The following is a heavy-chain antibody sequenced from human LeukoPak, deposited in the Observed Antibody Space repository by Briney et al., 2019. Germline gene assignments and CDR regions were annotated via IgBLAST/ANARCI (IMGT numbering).Heavy chain of an antibody. CDR2: INHSGST. Sequence: SETLSLTCAVYGGSFSGYYWSWIRQPPGKGLEWIGEINHSGSTNYNPSLESRVTISVDTSKNQFSLKLSSVTAADTAVYYRARGRRNYDFWSGYPGPYNWFDPWGQGTLVTVSS. CDR3: ARGRRNYDFWSGYPGPYNWFDP. J-gene: IGHJ5*02. V-gene: IGHV4-34*01. D-gene: IGHD3-3*01. CDR1: GGSFSGYY.